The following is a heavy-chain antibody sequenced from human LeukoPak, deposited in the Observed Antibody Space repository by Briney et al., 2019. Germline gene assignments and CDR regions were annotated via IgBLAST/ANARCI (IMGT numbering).Heavy chain of an antibody. CDR2: IGAGGTFT. CDR3: AKELREGRFTAMVQIDY. CDR1: GFTFSSYA. J-gene: IGHJ4*02. Sequence: GGSLRLSFTASGFTFSSYAMNWVPQAPGKGLQWVSGIGAGGTFTYHAGSVKGRFTISRDNSRNTLSLQMNSLRADDTAVFYCAKELREGRFTAMVQIDYWGQGTLVTVSS. D-gene: IGHD5-18*01. V-gene: IGHV3-23*01.